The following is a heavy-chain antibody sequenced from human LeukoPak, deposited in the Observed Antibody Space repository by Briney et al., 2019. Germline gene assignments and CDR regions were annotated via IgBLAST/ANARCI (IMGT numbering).Heavy chain of an antibody. V-gene: IGHV3-49*04. CDR2: IRSKAYGGTT. CDR1: GFTFGDYA. J-gene: IGHJ4*02. D-gene: IGHD3-10*01. Sequence: GGSLRLSCTASGFTFGDYALSWVRQATGKGLEWVSFIRSKAYGGTTEYAASVKGRFTISRDDSNSIAYLQMNSLKIEDTAVYYCTRDQTYYYGSGSYRYWGQGTLVTVSS. CDR3: TRDQTYYYGSGSYRY.